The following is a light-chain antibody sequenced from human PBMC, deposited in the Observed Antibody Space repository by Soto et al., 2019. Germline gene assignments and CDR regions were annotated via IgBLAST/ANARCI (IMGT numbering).Light chain of an antibody. CDR3: HYGNSPPWT. Sequence: VLTQSPGTLSLSPGEGATLSCRASQSISSYSLAWYQQKPGQAPRLLISGASSRATGVPDRFSVSGSGTDFTLSIRSLEPEDFAVYYCHYGNSPPWTFGQGAKV. V-gene: IGKV3-20*01. CDR1: QSISSYS. CDR2: GAS. J-gene: IGKJ1*01.